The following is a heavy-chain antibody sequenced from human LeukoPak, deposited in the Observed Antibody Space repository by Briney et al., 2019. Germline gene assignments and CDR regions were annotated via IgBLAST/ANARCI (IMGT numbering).Heavy chain of an antibody. J-gene: IGHJ4*02. CDR3: ARAYSQPYYFDY. CDR1: GGFFNSGNYY. D-gene: IGHD2-21*01. Sequence: TASETLSLTCTVSGGFFNSGNYYWNWIRQYPGKGLEWIGYFSYTGSTYYNPSLKSRVDMSVDTSKNQFSLRLSSVTAADTALYFCARAYSQPYYFDYWGQGTLVTVSS. CDR2: FSYTGST. V-gene: IGHV4-31*03.